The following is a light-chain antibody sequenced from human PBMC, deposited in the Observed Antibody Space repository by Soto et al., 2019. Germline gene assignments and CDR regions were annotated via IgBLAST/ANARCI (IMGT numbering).Light chain of an antibody. CDR1: ISNTEVHS. J-gene: IGLJ3*02. CDR2: SDS. Sequence: QSVLTQPPSASGTPGQTITLSCSGIISNTEVHSVHWYQQLPGTAPKLLIYSDSQRPSGVPDRFSGSKSGTSAYLGISGLRSEDEAEYFCAAWDDSLSGLVFGGGTKLTGL. V-gene: IGLV1-47*02. CDR3: AAWDDSLSGLV.